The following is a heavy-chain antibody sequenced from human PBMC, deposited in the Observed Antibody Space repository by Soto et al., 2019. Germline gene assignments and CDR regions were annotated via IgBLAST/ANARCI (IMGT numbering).Heavy chain of an antibody. Sequence: QVQLVQSGAEVKKPGASVKVSCKASGYTFTSYGISWVRQAPGQGLEWMGWISAYNGNTNYAQKLQGRVTMTTDTSTSTAYMELRRPRSDDTAVYYCAGGGYCISTSCYSPEAFDYWGPGTLVTVSS. J-gene: IGHJ4*02. CDR3: AGGGYCISTSCYSPEAFDY. V-gene: IGHV1-18*01. D-gene: IGHD2-2*01. CDR1: GYTFTSYG. CDR2: ISAYNGNT.